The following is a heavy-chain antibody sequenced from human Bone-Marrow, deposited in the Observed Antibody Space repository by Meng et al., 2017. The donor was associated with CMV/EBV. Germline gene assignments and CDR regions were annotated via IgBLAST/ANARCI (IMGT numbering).Heavy chain of an antibody. J-gene: IGHJ3*02. CDR1: GGSFSGYY. V-gene: IGHV4-34*01. D-gene: IGHD3-22*01. Sequence: ESLKISCAVYGGSFSGYYWSWIRQPPGKGLEWIGEINHSGSTNYNPSLKSRVTISVDTSKNQFSLKLSSVTAADTAVYYCARGAYYYDSPHDAFDIWGQGTMVTVSS. CDR2: INHSGST. CDR3: ARGAYYYDSPHDAFDI.